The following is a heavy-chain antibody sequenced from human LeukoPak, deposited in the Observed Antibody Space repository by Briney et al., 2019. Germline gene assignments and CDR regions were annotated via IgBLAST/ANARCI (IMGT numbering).Heavy chain of an antibody. CDR1: GFTFSDYY. J-gene: IGHJ6*02. D-gene: IGHD2-21*02. CDR2: ISSSGSTI. V-gene: IGHV3-11*01. Sequence: GGSLRLSCAASGFTFSDYYMSWIRQAPGKGLEWVSYISSSGSTIYYADSVKGRFTISRDNAENSLYLQMNSLRAEDTAVYYCARGPQGGDALYYYYYGMDVWGQGTTVTVSS. CDR3: ARGPQGGDALYYYYYGMDV.